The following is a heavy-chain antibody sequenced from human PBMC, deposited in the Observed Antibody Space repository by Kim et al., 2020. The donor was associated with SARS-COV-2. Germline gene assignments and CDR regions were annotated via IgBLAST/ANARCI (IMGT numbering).Heavy chain of an antibody. CDR3: VRFIAGRKLRYYYYGMDV. CDR2: IYYSGST. Sequence: SETLSLTCTVSGGSISSYYWSWIRQPPGKGLEWIGYIYYSGSTNYNPSLKSRVTISVDTSKNQFSLKLSSVTAADTAVYYCVRFIAGRKLRYYYYGMDVWSQGTTVTVSS. CDR1: GGSISSYY. V-gene: IGHV4-59*13. J-gene: IGHJ6*02. D-gene: IGHD1-20*01.